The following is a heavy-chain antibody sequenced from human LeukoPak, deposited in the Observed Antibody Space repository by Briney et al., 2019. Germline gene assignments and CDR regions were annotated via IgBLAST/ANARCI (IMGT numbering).Heavy chain of an antibody. J-gene: IGHJ5*02. CDR1: GYTFTGYY. CDR3: ARLGQYYDFWSGYYKNWFDP. D-gene: IGHD3-3*01. Sequence: ASVKVSCKASGYTFTGYYMHWVRQAPGQGLEWMGWMNPNSGNTGYAQKFQGRVTMTRNTSISTAYMELSSLRSEDTAVYYCARLGQYYDFWSGYYKNWFDPWGQGTLVTVSS. CDR2: MNPNSGNT. V-gene: IGHV1-8*02.